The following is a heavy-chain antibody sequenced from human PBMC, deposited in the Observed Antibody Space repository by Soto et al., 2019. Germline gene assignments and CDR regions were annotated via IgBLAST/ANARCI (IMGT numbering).Heavy chain of an antibody. CDR2: IWYDGSNK. J-gene: IGHJ4*02. V-gene: IGHV3-33*01. D-gene: IGHD6-19*01. Sequence: QVQLVESGGGVVQPGRSLRLSCAASGFTFSSYGMHWVRQAPGKGLEWVAVIWYDGSNKYYAASVKGRFTISRDHSKNTLYVQMDSLRAEDTAVYYCARDCAGYSSGWYQRGGFDYWGQGTLVTVSS. CDR3: ARDCAGYSSGWYQRGGFDY. CDR1: GFTFSSYG.